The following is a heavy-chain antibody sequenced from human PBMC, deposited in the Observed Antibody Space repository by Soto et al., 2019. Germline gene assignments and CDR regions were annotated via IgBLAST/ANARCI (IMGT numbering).Heavy chain of an antibody. CDR3: ARESGGYDSSSPYGLDV. Sequence: KPSDTLSLTCSVSGGSISSVGHYWTWIRQQPGKGLEWIGYIYYSGSTDYNPSLKSRVTISVDRSKNQFSLNLSSVTAADTAIYYCARESGGYDSSSPYGLDVWRQGTTVTGSS. CDR1: GGSISSVGHY. J-gene: IGHJ6*02. D-gene: IGHD6-25*01. V-gene: IGHV4-31*03. CDR2: IYYSGST.